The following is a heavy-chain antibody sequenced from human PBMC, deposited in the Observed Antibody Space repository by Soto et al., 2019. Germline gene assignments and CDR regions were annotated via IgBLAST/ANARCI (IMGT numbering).Heavy chain of an antibody. CDR3: ARTYYYDSTGYYRTFDY. Sequence: GGSLRLSCAASGFTFGSYAMSWFRLAPGKGLEWVSVAGPSGSSTFYADSVRGRFTISRDNVENTLYLQMNSLRVADTALYLCARTYYYDSTGYYRTFDYWGQGTLVTVSS. CDR2: AGPSGSST. J-gene: IGHJ4*02. D-gene: IGHD3-22*01. V-gene: IGHV3-23*01. CDR1: GFTFGSYA.